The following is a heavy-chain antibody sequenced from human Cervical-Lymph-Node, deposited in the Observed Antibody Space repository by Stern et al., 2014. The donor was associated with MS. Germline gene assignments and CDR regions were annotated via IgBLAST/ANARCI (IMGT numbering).Heavy chain of an antibody. Sequence: VQLVESGPGLVKPSQTLSLTCTVSGGSISSGSYYWSWIRQPAGKGLEWIGRIYTSGRTNYNPSLKSRVTISVDTSQNQFSLKRSSGTAADTAVYYCARDAGDSSGWSDAFDIWGQGTMVTVSS. CDR2: IYTSGRT. J-gene: IGHJ3*02. CDR1: GGSISSGSYY. CDR3: ARDAGDSSGWSDAFDI. D-gene: IGHD6-19*01. V-gene: IGHV4-61*02.